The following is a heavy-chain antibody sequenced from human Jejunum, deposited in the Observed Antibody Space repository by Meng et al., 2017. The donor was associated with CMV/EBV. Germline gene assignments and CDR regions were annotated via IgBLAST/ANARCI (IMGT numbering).Heavy chain of an antibody. CDR1: GGSVSSGSYY. D-gene: IGHD5-18*01. Sequence: SETLPLTCTVSGGSVSSGSYYWGWIRQPPGKGLEWIGYIYYSGSTNYNPSLKSRVTISVDTSKNQSSLTLSSVTAADTAVYYCARAGPYSWAYYYYGMDVWGQGTTVTVSS. CDR2: IYYSGST. V-gene: IGHV4-61*01. J-gene: IGHJ6*02. CDR3: ARAGPYSWAYYYYGMDV.